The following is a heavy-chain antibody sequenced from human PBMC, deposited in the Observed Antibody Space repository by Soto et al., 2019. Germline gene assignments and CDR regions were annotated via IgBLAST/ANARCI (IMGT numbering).Heavy chain of an antibody. V-gene: IGHV4-31*03. Sequence: SETLSLTCTVSGGSISSGGYYWSWIRQHPGKGLEWIGYIYYSGSTYYNPSLKSRVTISVDTSKNQFSLKLSSVTAADTAVYYRARGTGYRSGGSCYAFDYWGQGTLVTVSS. D-gene: IGHD2-15*01. CDR2: IYYSGST. J-gene: IGHJ4*02. CDR1: GGSISSGGYY. CDR3: ARGTGYRSGGSCYAFDY.